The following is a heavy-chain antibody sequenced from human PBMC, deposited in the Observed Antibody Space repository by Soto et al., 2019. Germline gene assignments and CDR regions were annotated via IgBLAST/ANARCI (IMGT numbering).Heavy chain of an antibody. J-gene: IGHJ6*02. CDR2: IIPIFGTA. CDR1: GGTFSSYA. V-gene: IGHV1-69*06. Sequence: GASVKVSCKASGGTFSSYAISWVRQAPGQGLEWMGGIIPIFGTANYAQKFQGRVTITADKSTSTAYMELSSLRSEDTAVYYCARRTVTDSYYYRMDVWGQGTTVTVSS. D-gene: IGHD4-17*01. CDR3: ARRTVTDSYYYRMDV.